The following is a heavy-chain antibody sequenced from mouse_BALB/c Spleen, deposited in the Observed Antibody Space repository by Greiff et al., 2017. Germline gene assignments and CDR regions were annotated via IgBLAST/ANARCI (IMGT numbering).Heavy chain of an antibody. V-gene: IGHV1-69*02. CDR1: GYTFTSYW. CDR3: TRDSSGYGAY. D-gene: IGHD3-2*01. J-gene: IGHJ3*01. CDR2: IYPSDSYT. Sequence: QVQLQQPGAELVRPGASVKLSCKASGYTFTSYWINWVKQRPGQGLEWIGNIYPSDSYTNYNQKFKDKATLTVDKSSSTAYMQLSSPTSEDSAVYYCTRDSSGYGAYWGQGTLVTVSA.